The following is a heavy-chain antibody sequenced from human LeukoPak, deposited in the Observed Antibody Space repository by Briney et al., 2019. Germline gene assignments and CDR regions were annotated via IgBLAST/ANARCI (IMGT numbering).Heavy chain of an antibody. V-gene: IGHV3-23*01. D-gene: IGHD2-21*02. Sequence: GGSLRLSCAASGFTFSSYAMSWVRQAPGKGLEWVSAISGSGGSTYYADSVKGRFTISRDNSKNTLYLQMNSLRAEDTAVYYCARDSYCGGDCYTGWFDPWGQGTLVTVSS. CDR3: ARDSYCGGDCYTGWFDP. J-gene: IGHJ5*02. CDR2: ISGSGGST. CDR1: GFTFSSYA.